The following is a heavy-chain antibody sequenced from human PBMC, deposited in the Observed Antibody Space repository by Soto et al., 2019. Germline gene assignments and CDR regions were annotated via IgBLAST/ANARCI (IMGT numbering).Heavy chain of an antibody. V-gene: IGHV1-69*13. Sequence: ASVKVSFKASGGTFSSYAISWLRQAPGQGLEWMGAIIPIFGTANYAQKFQGRVTITADESTSTAYMELSSLRSEDTAVYYYARGVVVVPAARAYYYYGMDVWGQGTTVTVSS. J-gene: IGHJ6*02. D-gene: IGHD2-2*01. CDR3: ARGVVVVPAARAYYYYGMDV. CDR2: IIPIFGTA. CDR1: GGTFSSYA.